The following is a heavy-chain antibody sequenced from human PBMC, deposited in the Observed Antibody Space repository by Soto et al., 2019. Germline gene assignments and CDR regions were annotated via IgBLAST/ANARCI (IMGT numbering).Heavy chain of an antibody. CDR2: IKSKTDGGTT. V-gene: IGHV3-15*01. CDR1: GFTLSNAW. CDR3: TTDLGVTWKYYYYGMDV. D-gene: IGHD2-21*02. Sequence: LRVSCAASGFTLSNAWMSWVRQAPGKGLEWVGRIKSKTDGGTTDYAAPVKGRFTISRDDSKNTLYLQMNSLKTEDTAVYYCTTDLGVTWKYYYYGMDVWGQGTTVTVSS. J-gene: IGHJ6*02.